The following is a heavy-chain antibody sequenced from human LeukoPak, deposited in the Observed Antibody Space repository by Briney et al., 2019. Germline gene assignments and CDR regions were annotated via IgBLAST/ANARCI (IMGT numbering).Heavy chain of an antibody. Sequence: GGSLRLSCAASGFSFSTYSMNWVRQAPGKGLEWVSYISGGSSTIYYADSVKGRFTISRDNAKNSLYMEMNSLRAEDTAVYYCVRVGGAFDVWGQGTMVTVSS. CDR2: ISGGSSTI. D-gene: IGHD3-16*01. V-gene: IGHV3-48*01. CDR3: VRVGGAFDV. J-gene: IGHJ3*01. CDR1: GFSFSTYS.